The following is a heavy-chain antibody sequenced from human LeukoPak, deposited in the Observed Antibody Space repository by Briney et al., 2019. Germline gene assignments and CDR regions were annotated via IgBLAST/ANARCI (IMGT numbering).Heavy chain of an antibody. CDR2: FSGSGVST. CDR1: GFTFSSYA. Sequence: PGGSLRLSCAASGFTFSSYAMSWVRQAPGKGLEWVSAFSGSGVSTYYADSVKGRFTISRDNSKNTLYLQMNSLRAEDTAVYYCAKDKTIFGVHIRTFDYWGQGALVTVSS. D-gene: IGHD3-3*01. J-gene: IGHJ4*02. CDR3: AKDKTIFGVHIRTFDY. V-gene: IGHV3-23*01.